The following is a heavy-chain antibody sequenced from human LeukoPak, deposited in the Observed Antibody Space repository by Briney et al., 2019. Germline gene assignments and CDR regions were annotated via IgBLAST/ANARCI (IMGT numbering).Heavy chain of an antibody. CDR3: AAVLTGYRDHFDY. V-gene: IGHV1-69*13. Sequence: ASVKVSCKASGGTFSSYAIRWVRQAPGQGLEWMGGIIPIFGTANYAQKFQGRVTITADESTSTAYMELSSLRSEDTAVYYCAAVLTGYRDHFDYWGQGTLVTVSS. CDR1: GGTFSSYA. D-gene: IGHD3-9*01. CDR2: IIPIFGTA. J-gene: IGHJ4*02.